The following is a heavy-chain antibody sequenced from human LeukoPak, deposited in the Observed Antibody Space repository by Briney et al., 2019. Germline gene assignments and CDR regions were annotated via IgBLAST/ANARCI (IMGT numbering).Heavy chain of an antibody. V-gene: IGHV3-48*04. CDR2: ISSSSSTI. CDR1: GFTFSSYS. CDR3: ARGLASGSYTPDY. J-gene: IGHJ4*02. D-gene: IGHD1-26*01. Sequence: GGSLRLSCAASGFTFSSYSMNWVRQAPGKGLEWVSYISSSSSTIYYADSVKGRFTISRDNAKNSLYLQMNSLRAEDTAVYYCARGLASGSYTPDYWGQGTLVTVS.